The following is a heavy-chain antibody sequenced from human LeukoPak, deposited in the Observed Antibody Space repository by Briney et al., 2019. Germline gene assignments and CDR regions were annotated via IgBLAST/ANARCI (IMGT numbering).Heavy chain of an antibody. Sequence: PGGSLRLSCAASGFTFSSYAMHWVRQAPGKGLEWVAVISYDGSNKYYADSVKGRFTISRDNSKNTLYLQMNSLRAEDTAVYYCAKDSSSCPDYWGQGTLVTVSS. CDR2: ISYDGSNK. CDR3: AKDSSSCPDY. D-gene: IGHD6-13*01. V-gene: IGHV3-30*04. CDR1: GFTFSSYA. J-gene: IGHJ4*02.